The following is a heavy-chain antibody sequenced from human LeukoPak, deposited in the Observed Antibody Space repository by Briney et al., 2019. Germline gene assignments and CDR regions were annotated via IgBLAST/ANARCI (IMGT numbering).Heavy chain of an antibody. D-gene: IGHD3-22*01. J-gene: IGHJ5*02. V-gene: IGHV1-69*13. Sequence: SVKVSCKASGGTFSSYAISWVRQAPGQGLEWMGGIIPIFGTANYAQKFQGRVTITADESTSTAYMELSSLRSEDTAVYYCARDISDSSGPNWFDPWGQGTLVTVSS. CDR2: IIPIFGTA. CDR1: GGTFSSYA. CDR3: ARDISDSSGPNWFDP.